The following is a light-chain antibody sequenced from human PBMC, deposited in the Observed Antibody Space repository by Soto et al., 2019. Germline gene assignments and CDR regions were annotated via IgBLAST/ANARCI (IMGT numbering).Light chain of an antibody. CDR1: QSVSRF. Sequence: EIVLTQSPTTLSLSPGEGATLSCRASQSVSRFLAWFQQKPGQAPRLLIYDASNRATGIPARFSGSGSGTDFNLTITSLEPEDFAVYYYQPRSNWPLTFGPRTKVDMK. V-gene: IGKV3-11*01. J-gene: IGKJ3*01. CDR3: QPRSNWPLT. CDR2: DAS.